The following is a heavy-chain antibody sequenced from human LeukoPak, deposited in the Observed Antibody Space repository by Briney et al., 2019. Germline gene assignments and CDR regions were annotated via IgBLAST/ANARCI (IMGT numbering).Heavy chain of an antibody. CDR2: IHNSGST. Sequence: SGTLSLTCTVSGGSISSYYWSWIRQSPGKGLEWIAYIHNSGSTNYNPSLKSRVTISVDTSKNQFSLKLSSVTAADTAVYYCARGFYDSSGYSSPFDYWGQGTLVTVSS. CDR3: ARGFYDSSGYSSPFDY. V-gene: IGHV4-59*01. CDR1: GGSISSYY. D-gene: IGHD3-22*01. J-gene: IGHJ4*02.